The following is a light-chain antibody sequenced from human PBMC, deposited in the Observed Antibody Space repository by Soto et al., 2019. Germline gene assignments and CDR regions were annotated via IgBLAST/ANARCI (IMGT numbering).Light chain of an antibody. V-gene: IGKV3-11*01. CDR1: QSISSF. J-gene: IGKJ4*01. CDR3: FQRGNWAPP. Sequence: FVLTQSPVTLSLSPGERATLSCRASQSISSFLAWYQHKPGQAPRLLIYDATTRATGIPARFSGSGSGTDFTLTISSLEREDCEVYYCFQRGNWAPPFGGGTKVEVK. CDR2: DAT.